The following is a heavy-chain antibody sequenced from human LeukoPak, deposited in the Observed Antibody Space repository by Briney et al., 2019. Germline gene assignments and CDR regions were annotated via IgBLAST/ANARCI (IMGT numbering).Heavy chain of an antibody. J-gene: IGHJ3*02. CDR3: AKGEYSLDAFDI. CDR2: ISSSGGTK. V-gene: IGHV3-23*01. CDR1: GFSFNNYA. Sequence: GGSLRLSCAVSGFSFNNYAMSWVRQAPGKGLEWLSSISSSGGTKYYADSVKGRLTVSRDTSKNTLYLQMNSLRAEDTAVFYCAKGEYSLDAFDIWGQGTMVTVSS. D-gene: IGHD5-18*01.